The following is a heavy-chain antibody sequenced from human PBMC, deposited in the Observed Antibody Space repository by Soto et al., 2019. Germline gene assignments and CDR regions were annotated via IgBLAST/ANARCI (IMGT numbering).Heavy chain of an antibody. CDR1: RCTLSSHS. J-gene: IGHJ4*02. D-gene: IGHD2-21*02. CDR2: ISYDGSNK. V-gene: IGHV3-30*03. CDR3: AXESTYCGGDRYPNYFDY. Sequence: PGGSLRRPWAPARCTLSSHSMNYVRQAPPKGLEWVAVISYDGSNKYYADSVKGRFTISRDNSKNTLYLQMNSLRAEDTAVYYCAXESTYCGGDRYPNYFDYWGQGTLVTVSS.